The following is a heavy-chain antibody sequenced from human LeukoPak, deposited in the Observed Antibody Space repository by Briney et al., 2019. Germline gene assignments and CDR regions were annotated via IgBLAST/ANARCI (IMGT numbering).Heavy chain of an antibody. CDR3: ARALREGHYVWGSYRYFSVGAFDI. CDR2: ISSNGGST. Sequence: PGGSLRLSCAASGFTFSSYAMHWVRQAPGKGLEYVSAISSNGGSTYYANSVKGRFTISRDNSKNTLYLQMGGLRAEDMAVYYCARALREGHYVWGSYRYFSVGAFDIWGQGTMVTVSS. CDR1: GFTFSSYA. D-gene: IGHD3-16*02. J-gene: IGHJ3*02. V-gene: IGHV3-64*01.